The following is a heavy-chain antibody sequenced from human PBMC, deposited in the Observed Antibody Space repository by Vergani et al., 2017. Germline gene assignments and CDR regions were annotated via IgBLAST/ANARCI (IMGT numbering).Heavy chain of an antibody. V-gene: IGHV3-21*01. Sequence: EVQLVESGGGLVQPGGSLRLSCAASGFTFSSYSMNWVRQAPGKGLEWVSSISSSSSYIYYADSVKGRFTISRDNAKNSLYLQMNSLRAEDTAVYYCARDSDYSGSYDGAFDIWGQGTMVTVSS. D-gene: IGHD1-26*01. CDR1: GFTFSSYS. J-gene: IGHJ3*02. CDR3: ARDSDYSGSYDGAFDI. CDR2: ISSSSSYI.